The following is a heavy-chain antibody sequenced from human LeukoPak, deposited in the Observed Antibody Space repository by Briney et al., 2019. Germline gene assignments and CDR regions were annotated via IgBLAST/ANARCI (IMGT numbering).Heavy chain of an antibody. CDR2: IYYSGST. V-gene: IGHV4-59*01. D-gene: IGHD3-10*01. Sequence: SETLSLTCTVSGGSISSYSWSWIRQPPGKGLEWIGYIYYSGSTKYNPSLNSRVTISVDTSKNQFSLKLSSVTAADTAVYYCAREEPMVREVSWFDPWGQGTLVTVSP. CDR3: AREEPMVREVSWFDP. CDR1: GGSISSYS. J-gene: IGHJ5*02.